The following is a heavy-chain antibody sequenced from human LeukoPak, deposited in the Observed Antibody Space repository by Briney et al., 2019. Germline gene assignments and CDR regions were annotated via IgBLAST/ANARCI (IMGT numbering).Heavy chain of an antibody. Sequence: ASVKVSCKASGYTFTGYYMHWVRQAPGQGLEWMGWINPNSGGTNYAQKFQGRVTMTRDTSISTAYMELSRLRSDDTAVYYCARVGAYSSGWPDAFDIWGQGTMVTVSS. J-gene: IGHJ3*02. CDR2: INPNSGGT. D-gene: IGHD6-19*01. V-gene: IGHV1-2*02. CDR1: GYTFTGYY. CDR3: ARVGAYSSGWPDAFDI.